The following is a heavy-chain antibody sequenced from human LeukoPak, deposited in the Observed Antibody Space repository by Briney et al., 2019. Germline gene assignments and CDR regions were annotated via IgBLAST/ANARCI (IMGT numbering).Heavy chain of an antibody. Sequence: SGTLSLTCTVSGDSINSLNLWSWIRQPPGKGLEGIGEMYLSGTTHSNPSVKSRVTISIDKSKNQFFLNLSSVTAADTAVYYCAGLVGRYSSGLYYYYFDYWGQGTLVTVSS. CDR1: GDSINSLNL. V-gene: IGHV4-4*02. J-gene: IGHJ4*02. D-gene: IGHD3-22*01. CDR3: AGLVGRYSSGLYYYYFDY. CDR2: MYLSGTT.